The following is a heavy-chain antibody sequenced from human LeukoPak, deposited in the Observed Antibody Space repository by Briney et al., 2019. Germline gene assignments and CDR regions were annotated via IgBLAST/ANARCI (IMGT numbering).Heavy chain of an antibody. D-gene: IGHD2-2*01. CDR1: GFSLSTSGVG. J-gene: IGHJ5*02. Sequence: ESGPTLVNPTQTLTLTCTFSGFSLSTSGVGVGWIRQPPGKALEWLALIYWNDDKRYSPSLKSRLTITKDTSKNQVVLTMTNMDPVDTATYYCAHSRGSYGALYCSSTSCLNWFDPWGQGTLVTVSS. CDR2: IYWNDDK. V-gene: IGHV2-5*01. CDR3: AHSRGSYGALYCSSTSCLNWFDP.